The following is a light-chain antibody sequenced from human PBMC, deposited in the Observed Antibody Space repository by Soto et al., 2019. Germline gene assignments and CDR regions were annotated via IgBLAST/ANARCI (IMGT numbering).Light chain of an antibody. CDR3: CSYAGSSTWV. Sequence: QAVVTQPRSVSGSPGQSVPISCTGTSNDVGGYNYVSWYQQHPVKAPKLLISAVNKRPSGVPDRFSGSKSGNTASRIISGLQAEDEADYYCCSYAGSSTWVFGGGTKLTVL. CDR2: AVN. CDR1: SNDVGGYNY. V-gene: IGLV2-11*01. J-gene: IGLJ3*02.